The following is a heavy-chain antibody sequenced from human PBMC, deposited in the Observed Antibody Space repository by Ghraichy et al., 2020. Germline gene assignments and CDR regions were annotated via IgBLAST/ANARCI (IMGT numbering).Heavy chain of an antibody. V-gene: IGHV1-8*01. Sequence: ASVKVSCKTSGYTVTSYDTNWERHATGQGLEWMGWMTPTSGDTGYAQRFQGRITMTSDPSISTAYMELSGLRSEDTAVYYCARNPAYTGDFDSWGQGTLVTVSS. CDR2: MTPTSGDT. D-gene: IGHD1-14*01. CDR3: ARNPAYTGDFDS. CDR1: GYTVTSYD. J-gene: IGHJ4*02.